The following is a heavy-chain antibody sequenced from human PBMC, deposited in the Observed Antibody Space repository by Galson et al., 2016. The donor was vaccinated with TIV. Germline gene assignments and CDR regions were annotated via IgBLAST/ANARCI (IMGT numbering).Heavy chain of an antibody. J-gene: IGHJ6*02. CDR3: ARHLGQQWLDELGYYYYAMDV. Sequence: SLRLSCAVSGFTFSSYSMNWVRQAPGKGLEWVSSISSRVTKIYYADSVKGRFTISRDNAKNSLYLQMTSLSAEDTAVYYCARHLGQQWLDELGYYYYAMDVWGQGTTVTVSS. V-gene: IGHV3-21*01. CDR2: ISSRVTKI. CDR1: GFTFSSYS. D-gene: IGHD6-19*01.